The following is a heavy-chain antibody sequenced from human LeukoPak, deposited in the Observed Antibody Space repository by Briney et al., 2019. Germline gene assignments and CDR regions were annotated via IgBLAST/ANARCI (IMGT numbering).Heavy chain of an antibody. Sequence: GGSLRLSCAASGFSFSSYWMHWVRQAPGKGPVWVSLISNDESTIIYADSVKGRFTIPRDNAKNTLYLQMSSLRAEDTAVYCCARVSPNTVTTLQYFDYWGQGTLVTVSS. CDR1: GFSFSSYW. CDR2: ISNDESTI. D-gene: IGHD4-17*01. J-gene: IGHJ4*02. CDR3: ARVSPNTVTTLQYFDY. V-gene: IGHV3-74*01.